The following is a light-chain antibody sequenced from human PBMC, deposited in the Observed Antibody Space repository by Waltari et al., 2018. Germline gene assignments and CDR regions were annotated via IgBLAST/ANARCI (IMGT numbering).Light chain of an antibody. CDR2: EVF. Sequence: QSALTQPPSASGSPGQSVTISCTGTSSDVGGYKYVSWYQFHPGKAPKLLIYEVFKRPSGGPVLFSGSKSGNTASLIVSGLQAEDEAEYYCSSYAGNNFVVFGGGTQLTVL. V-gene: IGLV2-8*01. CDR3: SSYAGNNFVV. J-gene: IGLJ2*01. CDR1: SSDVGGYKY.